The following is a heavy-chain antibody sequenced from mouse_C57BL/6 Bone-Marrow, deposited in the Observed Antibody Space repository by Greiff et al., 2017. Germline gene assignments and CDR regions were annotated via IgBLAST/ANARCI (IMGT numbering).Heavy chain of an antibody. CDR1: GFTFSNYW. CDR3: TPGAMDY. CDR2: IRLKSDNYAT. V-gene: IGHV6-6*02. J-gene: IGHJ4*01. Sequence: EVKLEASGGGLVQPGGSMKLSCVASGFTFSNYWMNWVRQSPEKGLEWVAQIRLKSDNYATHYAESVKGGFTISRDDSKSSVYLQMNSLRAEDTGIYYCTPGAMDYWGQGTSVTVAS.